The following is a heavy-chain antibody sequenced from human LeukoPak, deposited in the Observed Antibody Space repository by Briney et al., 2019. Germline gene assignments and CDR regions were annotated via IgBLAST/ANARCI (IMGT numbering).Heavy chain of an antibody. CDR1: GGTFSSYA. CDR2: IIPIFGTA. CDR3: ARCGLELPNYYYYYMDV. V-gene: IGHV1-69*01. Sequence: ASVKVSCKASGGTFSSYAISWVRQAPGQGLEWMGGIIPIFGTANYAQKFQGRVTITADESTSTAYMELSSLRSEDTAVYYCARCGLELPNYYYYYMDVWGKGTTVTVSS. D-gene: IGHD1-7*01. J-gene: IGHJ6*03.